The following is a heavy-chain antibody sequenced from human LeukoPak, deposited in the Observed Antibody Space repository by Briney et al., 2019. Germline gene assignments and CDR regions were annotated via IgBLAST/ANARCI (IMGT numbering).Heavy chain of an antibody. D-gene: IGHD2-2*01. CDR2: IMSSNSHI. J-gene: IGHJ4*02. V-gene: IGHV3-21*01. CDR1: GFTFTSYS. Sequence: PGGSLRLSCAASGFTFTSYSMNWVRQAPGQGLEWVSSIMSSNSHIYYTDSVRGRFTISRDNAKNSLYLQMNSLRAEDTAVYYCARDFTGCSSINCYFDYWGQGTLVTVSS. CDR3: ARDFTGCSSINCYFDY.